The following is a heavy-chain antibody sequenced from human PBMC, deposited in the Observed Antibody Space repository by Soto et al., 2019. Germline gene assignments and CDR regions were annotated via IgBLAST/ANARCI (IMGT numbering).Heavy chain of an antibody. J-gene: IGHJ3*02. Sequence: PGGSLRLSCAASGFTFSSYSMNWVRQAPGKGLEWVSYISSSGNTIYNADSVKGRFTISRDNAKNSLYLQMNSLRDEDTAVYYCASGPSGAFDIWGQGTMVNVS. D-gene: IGHD3-10*01. CDR3: ASGPSGAFDI. CDR2: ISSSGNTI. CDR1: GFTFSSYS. V-gene: IGHV3-48*02.